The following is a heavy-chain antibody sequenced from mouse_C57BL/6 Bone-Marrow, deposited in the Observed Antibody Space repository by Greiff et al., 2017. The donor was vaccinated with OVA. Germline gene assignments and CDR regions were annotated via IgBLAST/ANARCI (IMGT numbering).Heavy chain of an antibody. D-gene: IGHD1-1*01. CDR1: GFTFSSYT. CDR3: ARQEDYYGSSYDYFDY. Sequence: EVKLVESGGGLVKPGGSLKLSCAASGFTFSSYTMSWVRQTPEKRLEWVATISGGGGNTYYPDSVKGRFTISRDNAKNTLYLQMSSLRSEDTALYYCARQEDYYGSSYDYFDYWGQGTTLTVSS. V-gene: IGHV5-9*01. CDR2: ISGGGGNT. J-gene: IGHJ2*01.